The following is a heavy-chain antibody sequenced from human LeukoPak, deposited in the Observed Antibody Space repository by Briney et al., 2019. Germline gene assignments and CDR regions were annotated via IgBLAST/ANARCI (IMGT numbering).Heavy chain of an antibody. Sequence: PSGTLSLTCAVSGGSITSSKWWTWVRQPPGKGLEWIGESYHSGSTNIDPSLKSRVTISVDKSKKQFSLKLSSVTAADTAVYYCARLSPDGFDIWGQGTMVTVFS. CDR2: SYHSGST. CDR1: GGSITSSKW. J-gene: IGHJ3*02. V-gene: IGHV4-4*02. D-gene: IGHD2/OR15-2a*01. CDR3: ARLSPDGFDI.